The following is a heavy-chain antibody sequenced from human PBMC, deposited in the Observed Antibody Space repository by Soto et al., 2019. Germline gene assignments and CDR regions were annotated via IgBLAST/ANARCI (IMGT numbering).Heavy chain of an antibody. D-gene: IGHD2-15*01. V-gene: IGHV3-15*07. CDR3: TTGSVEGF. CDR2: VYTSAEGGAT. Sequence: EVQLVDSGGGLVKPGGSLRLSCAASGFSVTNAWMNWVRQAPGKGLEWVGRVYTSAEGGATIYAAPVKGRFTISRDDSKNTVYLQMNSLMTEDTAVYYCTTGSVEGFWGQGTTVTVSS. J-gene: IGHJ6*02. CDR1: GFSVTNAW.